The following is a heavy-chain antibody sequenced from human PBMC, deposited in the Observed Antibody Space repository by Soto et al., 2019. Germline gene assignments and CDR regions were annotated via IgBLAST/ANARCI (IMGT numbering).Heavy chain of an antibody. J-gene: IGHJ4*02. CDR1: GGSISSSSYY. D-gene: IGHD3-16*01. Sequence: SETLSLTCTVSGGSISSSSYYWGWIRQPPGKGLEWIGTIYYSGDTYYNPSLKSRVTISVDTSKNQFSLRLSSVTAADTAVYYCARHRWGLYFEFDYWGQGTLVTVSS. V-gene: IGHV4-39*01. CDR2: IYYSGDT. CDR3: ARHRWGLYFEFDY.